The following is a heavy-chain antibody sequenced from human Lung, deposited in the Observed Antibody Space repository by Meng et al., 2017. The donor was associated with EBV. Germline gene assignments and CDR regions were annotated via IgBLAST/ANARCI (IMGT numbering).Heavy chain of an antibody. CDR2: INTHTGNP. J-gene: IGHJ2*01. CDR1: GYTLINYA. Sequence: QVQLVQSGSELKKPGASGKVSCNASGYTLINYAINWVRPGPGQGLEWVGWINTHTGNPTYGQGFTGRFVLSSDTSVSTANLQISSLKAEDTAVYYCARGGPYPDSSGFHWYFDLWGRGTLVTVSS. V-gene: IGHV7-4-1*02. CDR3: ARGGPYPDSSGFHWYFDL. D-gene: IGHD3-22*01.